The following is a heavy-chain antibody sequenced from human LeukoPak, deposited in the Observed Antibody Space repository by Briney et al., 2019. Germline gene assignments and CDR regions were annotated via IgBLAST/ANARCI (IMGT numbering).Heavy chain of an antibody. Sequence: GGSLRLSCAASGFTFSNFAMMWVRQAPGAGLQWVSTITGYGATFYADSVRGRFTIFRDTSMNTLFLQMNSLGAEDTAVYYCAKGAAAGKVDWFDPWGQGTLVTVSS. V-gene: IGHV3-23*01. CDR3: AKGAAAGKVDWFDP. CDR1: GFTFSNFA. D-gene: IGHD6-13*01. J-gene: IGHJ5*02. CDR2: ITGYGAT.